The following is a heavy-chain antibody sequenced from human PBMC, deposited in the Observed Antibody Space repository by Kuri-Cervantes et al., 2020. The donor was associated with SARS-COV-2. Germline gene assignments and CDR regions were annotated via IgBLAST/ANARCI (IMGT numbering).Heavy chain of an antibody. Sequence: LSLTCAASGFTFDDYAMHWVRQAPGKGLEWVSLISWDGGSTYYADSVKGRFTISRDNSKNSLYLQMNSLRAEDTALYYCAKGTYPVGSYGYFDYWGQGTLVTVSS. CDR3: AKGTYPVGSYGYFDY. J-gene: IGHJ4*02. D-gene: IGHD5-18*01. CDR1: GFTFDDYA. V-gene: IGHV3-43D*03. CDR2: ISWDGGST.